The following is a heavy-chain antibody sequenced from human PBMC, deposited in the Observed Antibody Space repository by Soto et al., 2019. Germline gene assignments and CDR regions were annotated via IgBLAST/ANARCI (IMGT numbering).Heavy chain of an antibody. J-gene: IGHJ5*02. CDR1: GYTFTTYG. CDR2: ISPYNGNT. D-gene: IGHD3-9*01. Sequence: ASVKVSCKAYGYTFTTYGINWVRQAPGQGLEWMGWISPYNGNTKYAQSLQGRVTMTTDTSTSTAYMELRSLRSDDTAVYYCQRVTTPTHGDSDKNKWFDPWGQGTLVTVSA. CDR3: QRVTTPTHGDSDKNKWFDP. V-gene: IGHV1-18*04.